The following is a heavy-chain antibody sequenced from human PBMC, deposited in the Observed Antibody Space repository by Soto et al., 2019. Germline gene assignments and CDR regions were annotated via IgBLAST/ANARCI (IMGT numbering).Heavy chain of an antibody. CDR2: ISGSGGSK. Sequence: PGGSLRLSCAASGFTFSNFAMTWVRQAPGQGLEWVSAISGSGGSKFYADSVKGRFTISRDNSKKTMYLQMNSLRIEDTAVYYCARELERVFDYWGQGTLVTVSS. CDR1: GFTFSNFA. V-gene: IGHV3-23*01. J-gene: IGHJ4*02. CDR3: ARELERVFDY. D-gene: IGHD1-1*01.